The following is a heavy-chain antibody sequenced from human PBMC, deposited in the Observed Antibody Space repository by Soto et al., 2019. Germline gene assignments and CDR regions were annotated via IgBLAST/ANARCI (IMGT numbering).Heavy chain of an antibody. J-gene: IGHJ4*02. D-gene: IGHD4-17*01. CDR3: ARREGGDYLFDS. CDR1: GDSISTSNYY. Sequence: QLQLQESGPGLVKPSETLSLTCSVSGDSISTSNYYWGWIRQPPGKGLEGIGHLFYSGGTYYNPSLKSRVSISVDTSKNEFSLKLTSITAADTAIYFSARREGGDYLFDSWGQGILVTVSS. CDR2: LFYSGGT. V-gene: IGHV4-39*07.